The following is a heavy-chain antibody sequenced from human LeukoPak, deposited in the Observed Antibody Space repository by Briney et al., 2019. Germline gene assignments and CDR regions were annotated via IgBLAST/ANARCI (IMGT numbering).Heavy chain of an antibody. D-gene: IGHD3-16*02. CDR1: GFTFSSYG. V-gene: IGHV3-23*01. J-gene: IGHJ6*03. CDR2: ISGSGGST. CDR3: ARAGIIGYYYYYYMDV. Sequence: GGTLRLSCAASGFTFSSYGMSWVRQAPGKGLEWVSAISGSGGSTYYADSVKGRFTISRDNSKNTLYLQMNSLRAEDTAVYYCARAGIIGYYYYYYMDVWGKGTTVTISS.